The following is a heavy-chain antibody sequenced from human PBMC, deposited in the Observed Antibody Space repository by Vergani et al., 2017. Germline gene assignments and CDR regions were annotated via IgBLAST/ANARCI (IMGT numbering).Heavy chain of an antibody. V-gene: IGHV3-11*01. CDR2: ISSSGSTM. CDR3: ARCSCLGSYCMWYYYYMDV. D-gene: IGHD2-15*01. CDR1: GFTFSDYY. J-gene: IGHJ6*03. Sequence: QVQLVESGGGLVKPGGSLRLSCAASGFTFSDYYMSWIRQAPGKGLEWVSYISSSGSTMYYADSVKGRFTISRDNAKNSLYLQMNSLRAEDTAVYYCARCSCLGSYCMWYYYYMDVWGKGSTVTVSS.